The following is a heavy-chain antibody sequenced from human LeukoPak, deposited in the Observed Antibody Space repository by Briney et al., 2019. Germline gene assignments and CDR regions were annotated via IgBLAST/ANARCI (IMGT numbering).Heavy chain of an antibody. CDR1: GGSISSYY. CDR2: IFYSGST. CDR3: ARDRGYSSSWYASQQTYNWFDP. V-gene: IGHV4-59*12. J-gene: IGHJ5*02. D-gene: IGHD6-13*01. Sequence: SETLSLTCTVSGGSISSYYWGWIRQPPGKGLEWIGNIFYSGSTYYSPSLKSRVTISLDTSRNQFSLKLNSVTAADTAVYYCARDRGYSSSWYASQQTYNWFDPWGQGTLVTVSS.